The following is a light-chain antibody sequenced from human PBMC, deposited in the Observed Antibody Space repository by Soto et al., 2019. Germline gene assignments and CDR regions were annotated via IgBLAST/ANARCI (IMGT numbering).Light chain of an antibody. Sequence: QSALTQPASVSGSPGQSITISCTGTSGDVGGYYYVSWYQQLPGKAPKLMISEVSNRPSGVSNRFSGSKSGNTASLTISGLQAEDEADYYCAAWDDSLHVVFGGGTKLTVL. V-gene: IGLV2-14*01. CDR3: AAWDDSLHVV. J-gene: IGLJ2*01. CDR2: EVS. CDR1: SGDVGGYYY.